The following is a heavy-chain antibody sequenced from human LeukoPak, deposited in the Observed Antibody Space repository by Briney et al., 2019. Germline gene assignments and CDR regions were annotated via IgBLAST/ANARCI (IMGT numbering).Heavy chain of an antibody. J-gene: IGHJ3*01. D-gene: IGHD3-10*01. Sequence: ASVKVSCKASGYTFTSYDINWVRQATGQGLEWMGWMNPNSHNTDYVQKFQGRVTMTRNTSISTAYMELSSLRSEDTAVYYCARVWGLSGGYWGQGTMVTVSS. V-gene: IGHV1-8*01. CDR1: GYTFTSYD. CDR2: MNPNSHNT. CDR3: ARVWGLSGGY.